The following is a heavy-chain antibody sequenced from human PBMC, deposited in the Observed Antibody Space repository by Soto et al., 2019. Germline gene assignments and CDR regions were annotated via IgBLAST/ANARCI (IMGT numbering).Heavy chain of an antibody. V-gene: IGHV1-46*01. Sequence: QVLLVQSGAEVKKPGASVKVSCKASGYIFTSFYMHWVRQAPGQGLDWMGIINPSGGRAYYTQKFQRRLIMTRVTSTRTVYMELSSLRSEDTAVYYCARDSDIVVSSVPMGAYYYYNALDIWGQGTTVTVSS. D-gene: IGHD2-15*01. J-gene: IGHJ6*02. CDR3: ARDSDIVVSSVPMGAYYYYNALDI. CDR2: INPSGGRA. CDR1: GYIFTSFY.